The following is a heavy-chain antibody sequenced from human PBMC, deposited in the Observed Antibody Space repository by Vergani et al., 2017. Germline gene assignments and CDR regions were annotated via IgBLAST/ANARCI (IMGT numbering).Heavy chain of an antibody. D-gene: IGHD2-21*01. CDR1: GDSMNTYY. CDR3: ARGALWWLRQIDS. CDR2: IYDSGDT. Sequence: QVQLQESGPGLVKPSETLSLTCSVSGDSMNTYYWTWIRQPPGKGMEWFGYIYDSGDTKYNPSLTILVTMSLDTSKNQFSLNLYSVTAADTAVYYCARGALWWLRQIDSWGQGTLVTVSS. J-gene: IGHJ4*02. V-gene: IGHV4-59*01.